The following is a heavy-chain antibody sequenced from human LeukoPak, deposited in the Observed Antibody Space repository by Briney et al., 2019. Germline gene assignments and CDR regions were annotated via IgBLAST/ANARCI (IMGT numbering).Heavy chain of an antibody. Sequence: PGGSLRLSCAASGFTFSSHAMHWVRQAPGKGLEGVASMSNDGSKKFYADSLKGRFTISSYNSKNTLYLHMNTLRSEATAVYFCARDGSVLRFLEWLFFLDYWGQGTLVTVSS. V-gene: IGHV3-30*01. CDR2: MSNDGSKK. J-gene: IGHJ4*02. CDR3: ARDGSVLRFLEWLFFLDY. CDR1: GFTFSSHA. D-gene: IGHD3-3*01.